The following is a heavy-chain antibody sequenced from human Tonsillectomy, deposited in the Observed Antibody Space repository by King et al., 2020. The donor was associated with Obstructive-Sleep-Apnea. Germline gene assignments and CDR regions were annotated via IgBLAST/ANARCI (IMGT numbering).Heavy chain of an antibody. CDR2: ISGSGGRT. D-gene: IGHD1-26*01. V-gene: IGHV3-23*04. CDR1: GFTFSSYA. CDR3: AKGVGATGEHFDY. Sequence: VQLVESGGGLVQPGGSLRLSCAASGFTFSSYAMSWVRQAPGKGLEGVSSISGSGGRTYYADSVKGRFTISRDNSKNTLYLQMNSLRAEDTAVYYCAKGVGATGEHFDYWGQGTLVTVSS. J-gene: IGHJ4*02.